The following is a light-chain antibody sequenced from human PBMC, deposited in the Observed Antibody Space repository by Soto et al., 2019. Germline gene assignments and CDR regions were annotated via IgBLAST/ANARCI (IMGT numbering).Light chain of an antibody. CDR3: SSYAGSNNWV. J-gene: IGLJ3*02. CDR1: SSDVGSYNY. CDR2: AVS. Sequence: QSALTQLPSASGSPGQSVTISCTGTSSDVGSYNYVSWYQQHPGKAPKLMIYAVSKRPSGVPDRFSGSKSGNTASLTVSGLQAEDEADYYCSSYAGSNNWVFGGGTKLTVL. V-gene: IGLV2-8*01.